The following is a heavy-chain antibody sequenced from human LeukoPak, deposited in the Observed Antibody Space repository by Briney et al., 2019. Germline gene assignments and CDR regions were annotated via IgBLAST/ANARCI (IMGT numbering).Heavy chain of an antibody. CDR3: VKDTPTTGYHLDS. CDR2: IRSDGSDK. J-gene: IGHJ4*02. D-gene: IGHD1-1*01. CDR1: GFTLRGYG. V-gene: IGHV3-30*02. Sequence: GGSLRLSCAASGFTLRGYGMHWVRQAPGKGLEWVAFIRSDGSDKSYADSVKGRLTISRDNSENKLYLQINSLRVEDTAVYYCVKDTPTTGYHLDSWGQGTLVTVSS.